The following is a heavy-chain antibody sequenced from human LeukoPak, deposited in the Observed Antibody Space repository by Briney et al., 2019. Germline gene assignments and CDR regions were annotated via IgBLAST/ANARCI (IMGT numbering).Heavy chain of an antibody. CDR1: GGSFSGYY. J-gene: IGHJ4*02. CDR3: ARHLWYYGSGRRDY. D-gene: IGHD3-10*01. V-gene: IGHV4-34*01. CDR2: INHSGST. Sequence: SETLSLTCAVYGGSFSGYYWSWIRQPPGKGLEWIGEINHSGSTNYNPSLKSRVTISVDTSKNQFSLKLSSVTAADTAVYYCARHLWYYGSGRRDYWGQGTLVTVSS.